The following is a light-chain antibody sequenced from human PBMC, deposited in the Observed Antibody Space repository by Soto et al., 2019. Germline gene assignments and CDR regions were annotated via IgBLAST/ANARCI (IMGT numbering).Light chain of an antibody. Sequence: DIQMTQSPSSLSASVGDRVTITCRASQTISTWLAWYQQKPGKAPELLIHKASTLASGVPSRFSGSGSGTEFTLTFSSLQPDDFATYYCQQYSTYVYTFGQGTKLEIK. CDR1: QTISTW. CDR3: QQYSTYVYT. CDR2: KAS. V-gene: IGKV1-5*03. J-gene: IGKJ2*01.